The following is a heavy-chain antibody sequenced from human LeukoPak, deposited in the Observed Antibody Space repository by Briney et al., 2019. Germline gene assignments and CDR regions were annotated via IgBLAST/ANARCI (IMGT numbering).Heavy chain of an antibody. Sequence: SETLSLTCTVSGGSISSYYWSWIRQPPGKGLEWIGSIYYSGSTYYNPSLKSRVTISVDTSKNQFSLKLSSVTAADTAVYYCARDRLLWFGGGGYYMDVWGKGTTVTVSS. CDR2: IYYSGST. J-gene: IGHJ6*03. D-gene: IGHD3-10*01. V-gene: IGHV4-39*07. CDR1: GGSISSYY. CDR3: ARDRLLWFGGGGYYMDV.